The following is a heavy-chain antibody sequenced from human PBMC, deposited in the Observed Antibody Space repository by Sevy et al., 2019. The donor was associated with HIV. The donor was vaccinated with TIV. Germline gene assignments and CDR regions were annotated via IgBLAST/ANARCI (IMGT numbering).Heavy chain of an antibody. J-gene: IGHJ4*02. V-gene: IGHV3-66*01. CDR1: GVTVSSNY. CDR2: IYSGGST. CDR3: ARRRGYTFYYFDY. D-gene: IGHD6-13*01. Sequence: GGSLRLSCAASGVTVSSNYMSWVRQAPGKRLEWVSVIYSGGSTYYADSVKGRFTISRDNSKNTLYLQMNSLRAEDTAVYYCARRRGYTFYYFDYWGQGSLVTVSS.